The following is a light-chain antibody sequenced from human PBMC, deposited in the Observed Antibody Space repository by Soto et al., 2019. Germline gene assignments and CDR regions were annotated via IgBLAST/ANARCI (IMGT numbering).Light chain of an antibody. CDR3: LQHFSLPRT. CDR1: QDIGND. V-gene: IGKV1-6*01. Sequence: AIQMTRSPSSLSASVGDRVTITCRASQDIGNDLGWYQQKPGKAPEVLIFDAASFQSGVPSRFSGSGSGTDFTLTISSLQPGDIATYFCLQHFSLPRTFGQGTKVEIK. J-gene: IGKJ1*01. CDR2: DAA.